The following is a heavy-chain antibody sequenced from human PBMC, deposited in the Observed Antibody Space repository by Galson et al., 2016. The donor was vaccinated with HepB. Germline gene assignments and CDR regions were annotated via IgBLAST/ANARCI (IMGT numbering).Heavy chain of an antibody. CDR3: ASTTYYYDSIDYSAVYFQH. CDR2: VYHSGST. CDR1: GGSIKTFY. V-gene: IGHV4-59*01. J-gene: IGHJ1*01. D-gene: IGHD3-22*01. Sequence: ETLSLTCTVSGGSIKTFYWSWIRESPGKGLEWIGHVYHSGSTNYNPSLKSRPTMAVDTSKNQFSLRLTSVPAADPAVYYCASTTYYYDSIDYSAVYFQHWGRGTLVIVSS.